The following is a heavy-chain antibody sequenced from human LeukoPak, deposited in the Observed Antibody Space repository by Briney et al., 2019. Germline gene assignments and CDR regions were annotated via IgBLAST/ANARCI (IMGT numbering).Heavy chain of an antibody. CDR1: GFNFSSYS. CDR3: ARTDYYDKSIDY. Sequence: GGSLRLSCAASGFNFSSYSLNWVRQAPGKGLEWVSSISTGSSFIYYADSVKGRLTISRDIAKNSLYLQMNSLRAEDTAVYYCARTDYYDKSIDYWGQGTLVTVSS. D-gene: IGHD3-22*01. V-gene: IGHV3-21*01. CDR2: ISTGSSFI. J-gene: IGHJ4*02.